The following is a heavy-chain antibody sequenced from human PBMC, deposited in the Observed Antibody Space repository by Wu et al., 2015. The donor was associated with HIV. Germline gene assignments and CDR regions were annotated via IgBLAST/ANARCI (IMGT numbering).Heavy chain of an antibody. D-gene: IGHD3-3*01. V-gene: IGHV1-18*01. CDR1: GYTFKSYA. Sequence: QVQLVQSGAEVKKPGASVRVSCQASGYTFKSYAITWVRQARGQGLEWMGWIVPXTGKIQYAPRFEGRVTMTTDTSRNTAYLELRTLTSDDTAVYFCARNLAISFWSEFYFDYWGQGTLVTVSP. CDR3: ARNLAISFWSEFYFDY. J-gene: IGHJ4*02. CDR2: IVPXTGKI.